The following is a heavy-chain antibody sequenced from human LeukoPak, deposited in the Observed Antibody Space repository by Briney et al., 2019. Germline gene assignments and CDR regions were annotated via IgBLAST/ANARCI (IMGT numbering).Heavy chain of an antibody. Sequence: GGSLRLSCAASGFTFSVYAMSWVRQAPGKGLEWVSTISGSGGSTYYPDSVKGRFTISRDNSKNTLYLQMNSLRAEDTAVYYCARDLEYCSGGSCYSGAFDIWGQGTMVTVSS. J-gene: IGHJ3*02. D-gene: IGHD2-15*01. CDR1: GFTFSVYA. CDR3: ARDLEYCSGGSCYSGAFDI. CDR2: ISGSGGST. V-gene: IGHV3-23*01.